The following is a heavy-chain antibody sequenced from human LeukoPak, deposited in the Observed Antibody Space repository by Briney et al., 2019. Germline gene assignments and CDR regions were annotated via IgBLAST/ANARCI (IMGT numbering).Heavy chain of an antibody. D-gene: IGHD4/OR15-4a*01. J-gene: IGHJ4*02. CDR3: ARRAGAYSHPYDY. V-gene: IGHV3-53*01. CDR1: GVTVSSNS. Sequence: GGSLRLSCTVSGVTVSSNSMSWVRQAPGRGLEWVSFSYSDNTHYSYSVKGRFTISRDNSKNTLYLQMNSLRAEDTAVYYCARRAGAYSHPYDYWGQGTLVTVSS. CDR2: SYSDNT.